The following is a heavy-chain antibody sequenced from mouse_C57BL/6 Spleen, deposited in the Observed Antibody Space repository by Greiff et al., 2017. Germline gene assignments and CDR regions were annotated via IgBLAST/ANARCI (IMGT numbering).Heavy chain of an antibody. CDR2: IDPANGNT. D-gene: IGHD6-1*01. CDR1: GFNIKNTY. J-gene: IGHJ3*01. CDR3: ARGWGSAGPFAY. V-gene: IGHV14-3*01. Sequence: VQLQQSVAELVRPGASVKLSCTASGFNIKNTYMHWVKQRPEQGLEWIGRIDPANGNTKYAPKFQGKATITADTSSNTAYLQRSILTSEDTAIYCGARGWGSAGPFAYWGQGTLVTVSA.